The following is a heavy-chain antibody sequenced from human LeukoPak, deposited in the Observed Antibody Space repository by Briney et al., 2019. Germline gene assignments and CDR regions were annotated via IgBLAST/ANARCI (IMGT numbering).Heavy chain of an antibody. V-gene: IGHV3-74*01. CDR3: AREGSYYDSWSDLFPKDY. J-gene: IGHJ4*02. CDR2: ISSDGSIT. D-gene: IGHD3-3*01. Sequence: PGGSLRLSCAASGFTFSTYWMHWVRQAPGKGLVWVSRISSDGSITSYADSVKGRFTISRDNAKNSLYLQMNSLRAEDTAVYYCAREGSYYDSWSDLFPKDYWGQGTLVTVSS. CDR1: GFTFSTYW.